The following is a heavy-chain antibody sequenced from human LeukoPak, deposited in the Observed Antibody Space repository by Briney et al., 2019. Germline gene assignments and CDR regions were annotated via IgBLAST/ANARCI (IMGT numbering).Heavy chain of an antibody. D-gene: IGHD3-3*01. V-gene: IGHV4-39*01. CDR2: IYYSGST. CDR1: GGSISSSSYY. J-gene: IGHJ3*02. CDR3: ARPAPYYDFWSGLYDAFDI. Sequence: SETLSLTCTVSGGSISSSSYYWGWIRQPPGKGLEWIGSIYYSGSTYYNPSLKSRVTISVDTSKNQFSLKLSSVTAADTAVYYCARPAPYYDFWSGLYDAFDIWGRGTMVTVSS.